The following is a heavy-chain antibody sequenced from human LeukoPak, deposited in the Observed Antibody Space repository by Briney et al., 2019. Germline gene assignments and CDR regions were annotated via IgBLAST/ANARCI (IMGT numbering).Heavy chain of an antibody. Sequence: ALVKVSFKASGYTFTGYYMHWVRQAPGQGLEWMGWINPNSGGTNYAQKFQGRVTMTRDTSISTAYMELSRLRSDDTAVYYCARSRYCSSTSCHRAAFDIWGQGTMVTVSS. CDR1: GYTFTGYY. CDR3: ARSRYCSSTSCHRAAFDI. D-gene: IGHD2-2*02. J-gene: IGHJ3*02. CDR2: INPNSGGT. V-gene: IGHV1-2*02.